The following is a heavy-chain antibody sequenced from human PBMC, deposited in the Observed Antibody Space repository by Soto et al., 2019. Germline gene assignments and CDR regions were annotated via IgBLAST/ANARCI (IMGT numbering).Heavy chain of an antibody. J-gene: IGHJ4*02. CDR2: INGYNGNT. V-gene: IGHV1-18*01. D-gene: IGHD3-3*01. CDR3: ARGAHGSGYAVY. CDR1: GYTFTTYG. Sequence: ASVKVSCKASGYTFTTYGINWVRQAPGRGVAWMGWINGYNGNTNYAQMFQGRVTKTTDTYTTIDYMEVRDLRFEDTAVYYCARGAHGSGYAVYWGQGTMVTVSS.